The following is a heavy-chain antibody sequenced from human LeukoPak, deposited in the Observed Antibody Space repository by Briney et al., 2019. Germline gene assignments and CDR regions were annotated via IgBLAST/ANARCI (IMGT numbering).Heavy chain of an antibody. J-gene: IGHJ4*02. CDR1: GGSISSSNW. D-gene: IGHD6-13*01. V-gene: IGHV4-4*02. CDR3: ARVGTAAGFDY. Sequence: SETLSLTCAVSGGSISSSNWWSWVRQPPGKGLWCIGEIYHSGSTNYNPSLKSRVTISVDKSKNHFSLTLSSVTAADTAVYYCARVGTAAGFDYWGQGTLVTVSS. CDR2: IYHSGST.